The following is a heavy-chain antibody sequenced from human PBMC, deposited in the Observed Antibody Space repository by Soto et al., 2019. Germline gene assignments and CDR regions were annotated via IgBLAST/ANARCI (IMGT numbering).Heavy chain of an antibody. V-gene: IGHV1-2*04. J-gene: IGHJ4*02. D-gene: IGHD6-6*01. CDR3: ARQLSSYTYLDY. CDR2: INPNSGGT. CDR1: GYSFTGYY. Sequence: ASVKVSCKASGYSFTGYYMHWVRQAPGQGLEWMGWINPNSGGTNYAQKFQGWVTMTRDTSISTAYMELSRLRSDDTAVYYCARQLSSYTYLDYWGQGTLVTVSS.